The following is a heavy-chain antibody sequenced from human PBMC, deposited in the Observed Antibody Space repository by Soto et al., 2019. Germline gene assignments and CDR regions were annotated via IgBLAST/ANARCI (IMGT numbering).Heavy chain of an antibody. Sequence: ASVKVSCKASGYTFTSYGISWVRQAPGQGLEWMGWISAYNGNTNYAQRLQGRVTMTTDTSTSTAYMELRSLRSDDTAVYYCARGRDYYGSGRLDYWGQGTLVTVSS. J-gene: IGHJ4*02. D-gene: IGHD3-10*01. CDR1: GYTFTSYG. CDR2: ISAYNGNT. CDR3: ARGRDYYGSGRLDY. V-gene: IGHV1-18*01.